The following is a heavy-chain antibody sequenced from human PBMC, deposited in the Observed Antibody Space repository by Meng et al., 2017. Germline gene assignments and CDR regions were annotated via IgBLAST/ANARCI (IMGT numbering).Heavy chain of an antibody. Sequence: QVQLQESGPRLVRPSQTLFLPCTVSGASISSAVFWIWIRQPPGKDLEWIGYISYSGATHYNPSLKSRLTISVDTAKNQFSLSLSSVTAADTAVYYCARVVGDCASCYKGWFDPWGQGTLVTVSS. D-gene: IGHD2-2*02. V-gene: IGHV4-30-4*01. CDR1: GASISSAVF. J-gene: IGHJ5*02. CDR2: ISYSGAT. CDR3: ARVVGDCASCYKGWFDP.